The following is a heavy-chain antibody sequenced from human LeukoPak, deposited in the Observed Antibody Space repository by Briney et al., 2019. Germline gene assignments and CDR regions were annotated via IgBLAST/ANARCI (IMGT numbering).Heavy chain of an antibody. CDR3: ARAPYSNFAY. V-gene: IGHV3-48*01. D-gene: IGHD5-18*01. Sequence: PGGSLRLSCAASGFTFSSYSMNWVRQAPGKGLEWVSYISSSSSTIYYADSVKGRFTISRDNARNSLYLQMNSLRAEDTAVYYCARAPYSNFAYWGQGTLVTASS. J-gene: IGHJ4*02. CDR1: GFTFSSYS. CDR2: ISSSSSTI.